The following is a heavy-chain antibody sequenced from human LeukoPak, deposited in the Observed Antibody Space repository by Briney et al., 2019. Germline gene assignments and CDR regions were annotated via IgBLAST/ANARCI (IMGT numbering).Heavy chain of an antibody. CDR1: GRFLSGYY. J-gene: IGHJ6*04. D-gene: IGHD3-10*01. Sequence: SDTVSPTRALYGRFLSGYYWSWIRQPPREGLEWLGEINHSGSTNYHPALKSRVPISVETSKKPFSLKLRSVTAADTAVYYCARGPRYYDGSGSYMDVWGKGTTVTVSS. V-gene: IGHV4-34*01. CDR3: ARGPRYYDGSGSYMDV. CDR2: INHSGST.